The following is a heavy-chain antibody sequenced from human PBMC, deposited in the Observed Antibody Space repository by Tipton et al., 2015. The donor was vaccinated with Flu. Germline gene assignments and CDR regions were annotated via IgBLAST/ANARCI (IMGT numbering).Heavy chain of an antibody. CDR3: ARRGGGYYDSSGYSVCDALDI. D-gene: IGHD3-22*01. CDR1: GGSISSYY. V-gene: IGHV4-59*08. CDR2: IYYSGST. Sequence: TLSLTCTVPGGSISSYYWSWIRQPPGKGLEWIGYIYYSGSTNYNPSLKSRVTISVDTTKNRFSLKLSSVTAADTAVYYCARRGGGYYDSSGYSVCDALDIWGQGTMVTVSS. J-gene: IGHJ3*02.